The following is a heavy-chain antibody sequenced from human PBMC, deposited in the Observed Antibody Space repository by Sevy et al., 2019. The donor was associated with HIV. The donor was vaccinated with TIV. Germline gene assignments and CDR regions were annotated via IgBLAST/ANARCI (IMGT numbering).Heavy chain of an antibody. CDR1: GGSIRRGDYF. J-gene: IGHJ6*03. Sequence: SETLSLTCSVTGGSIRRGDYFWGWIRQSPGKGLEWIGSITDSGSTYYNPSLKSRVTMSVDTSKNQFSVKLSSVTAADTAVHYCARLRGGYGNGWFYYYMDVWGKGTTVTVSS. CDR2: ITDSGST. V-gene: IGHV4-39*01. CDR3: ARLRGGYGNGWFYYYMDV. D-gene: IGHD3-10*01.